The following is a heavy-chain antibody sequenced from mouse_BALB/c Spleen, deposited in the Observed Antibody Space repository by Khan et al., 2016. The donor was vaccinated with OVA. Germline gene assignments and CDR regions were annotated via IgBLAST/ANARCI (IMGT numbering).Heavy chain of an antibody. CDR3: ARPAYDGYYDY. V-gene: IGHV1S137*01. CDR2: ISTYSGNT. J-gene: IGHJ2*01. D-gene: IGHD2-3*01. Sequence: QVRLQQSGPELVRPGVSVKISCKGSGYTFTDYAMHWVKQSHAKSLEWIGLISTYSGNTNYNQKFKGKAKMTVDKSSSTAYLELPRLTSEDSAIYYCARPAYDGYYDYWGQGTTFTVSS. CDR1: GYTFTDYA.